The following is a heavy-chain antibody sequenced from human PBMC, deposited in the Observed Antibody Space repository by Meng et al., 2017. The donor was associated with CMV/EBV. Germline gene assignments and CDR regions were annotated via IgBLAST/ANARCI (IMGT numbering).Heavy chain of an antibody. J-gene: IGHJ5*02. V-gene: IGHV1-2*02. CDR3: AKPDGDYEHGDWFDP. CDR2: INPNSGGT. D-gene: IGHD4-17*01. CDR1: GYTFTGYY. Sequence: ASVKVSCKASGYTFTGYYMHWVRQVPGQGLEWMGWINPNSGGTNYAQKFQGRVTMTRDTSISTAYMELSRLRSDDTAVYYCAKPDGDYEHGDWFDPWGQGTLVTVSS.